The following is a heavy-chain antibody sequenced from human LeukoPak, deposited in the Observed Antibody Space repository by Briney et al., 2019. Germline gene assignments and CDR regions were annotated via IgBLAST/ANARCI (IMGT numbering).Heavy chain of an antibody. D-gene: IGHD3-9*01. CDR3: AKSETDILTGYYGLSVGYFDY. CDR2: ISGSGGST. Sequence: GGSLRLSCAASGFTFSSYAMSWVRQAPGKGLEWVSAISGSGGSTYYADSVKGRFTISRDNSKNTLYLQMNSLIAEDTAVYYCAKSETDILTGYYGLSVGYFDYWGQGTLVTVSS. J-gene: IGHJ4*02. CDR1: GFTFSSYA. V-gene: IGHV3-23*01.